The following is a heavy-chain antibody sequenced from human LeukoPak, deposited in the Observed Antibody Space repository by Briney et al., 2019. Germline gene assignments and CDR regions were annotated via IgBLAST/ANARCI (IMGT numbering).Heavy chain of an antibody. CDR1: GGSISSYY. Sequence: SETLSLTCTGSGGSISSYYWSWIRQPPGKGLEWIGYIYYSGSTNYNPSLKSRVTISVDTSKNQFSLKLSSVTAADTAVYYCARAPYATYQLITGWFDPWGQGTLVTVSS. J-gene: IGHJ5*02. D-gene: IGHD2-2*01. CDR3: ARAPYATYQLITGWFDP. V-gene: IGHV4-59*01. CDR2: IYYSGST.